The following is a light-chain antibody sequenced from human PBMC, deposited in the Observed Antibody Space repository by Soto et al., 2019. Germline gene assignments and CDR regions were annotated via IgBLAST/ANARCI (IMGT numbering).Light chain of an antibody. J-gene: IGLJ2*01. CDR2: EVS. CDR3: CSYAGSSTHVV. Sequence: QSALTQPASVSGPPGQSITISCTGTSSDVGSYNLVSWYQQHPGKAPKLMIYEVSKRPSGVSNRFSGSKSGNTASLTISGLQAEDEADYYCCSYAGSSTHVVFGGGTKVTVL. CDR1: SSDVGSYNL. V-gene: IGLV2-23*02.